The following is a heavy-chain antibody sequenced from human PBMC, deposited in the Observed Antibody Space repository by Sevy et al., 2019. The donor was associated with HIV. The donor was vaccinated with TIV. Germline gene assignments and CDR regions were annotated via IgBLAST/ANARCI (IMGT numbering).Heavy chain of an antibody. CDR1: GGSISSSSYC. V-gene: IGHV4-39*01. J-gene: IGHJ5*02. CDR2: IFYSGST. CDR3: TRHAHITMIVT. D-gene: IGHD3-22*01. Sequence: SENLSLTCTVSGGSISSSSYCWGWIRQPPGKGLEWIGSIFYSGSTYYNPSLKSRVTISVDTSKNQFSLKLNSVTAADTAVYYCTRHAHITMIVTWGQGTLVTVSS.